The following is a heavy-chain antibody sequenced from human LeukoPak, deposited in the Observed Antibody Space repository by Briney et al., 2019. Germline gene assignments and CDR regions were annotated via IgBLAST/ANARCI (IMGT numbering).Heavy chain of an antibody. CDR2: IKQDGSEK. CDR1: GFTFSSYW. V-gene: IGHV3-7*01. CDR3: TRDLMDYDVSTGLHHYYMDV. D-gene: IGHD3-9*01. Sequence: GGSLRLSCAASGFTFSSYWMSWVRQAPGKGLEWVANIKQDGSEKYYADSVRGRFTISRDNAKNTLYLQMNTLRVEDTAVYYCTRDLMDYDVSTGLHHYYMDVWGQGTTVTVSS. J-gene: IGHJ6*02.